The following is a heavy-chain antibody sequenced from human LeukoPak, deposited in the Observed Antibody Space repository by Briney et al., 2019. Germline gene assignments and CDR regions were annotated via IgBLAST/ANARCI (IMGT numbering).Heavy chain of an antibody. J-gene: IGHJ4*02. CDR2: ISSSSSYI. CDR3: ARDNSGYLYRFDY. V-gene: IGHV3-21*01. D-gene: IGHD3-22*01. CDR1: GFTFDTYS. Sequence: PGGSLRLSCAASGFTFDTYSMNWVRQAPGKGLEWVSSISSSSSYIYYAVSVKGRFTISRDNAKNSLYLQMNGLRAEDTAVYYCARDNSGYLYRFDYWGQGTLVTVSS.